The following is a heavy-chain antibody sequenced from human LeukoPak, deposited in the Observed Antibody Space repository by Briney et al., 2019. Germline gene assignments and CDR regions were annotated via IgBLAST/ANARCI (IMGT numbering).Heavy chain of an antibody. Sequence: ASVKVSCKASGYTFTGYYIHWVRQAPGQGLEWMGWINPNSGGTNYAQKLQGRVTMTTDTSTSTAYMELRSLRSDDTAVYYCARDRRIELWFGELSPYYYYGMDVWGQGTTVTVSS. D-gene: IGHD3-10*01. CDR1: GYTFTGYY. J-gene: IGHJ6*02. V-gene: IGHV1-2*02. CDR2: INPNSGGT. CDR3: ARDRRIELWFGELSPYYYYGMDV.